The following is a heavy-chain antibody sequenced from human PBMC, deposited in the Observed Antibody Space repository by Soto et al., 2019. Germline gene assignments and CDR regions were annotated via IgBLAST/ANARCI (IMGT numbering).Heavy chain of an antibody. CDR1: GFTFNSTL. CDR2: INTAGSVQ. Sequence: GGALRLSRAASGFTFNSTLMHCVRQAKWKGVPWVSHINTAGSVQTYADSVKGRFTIFRDNARNTVYLQMKSLRAEDTAVYYCATDRHYGLEVWGQGATVTVSS. J-gene: IGHJ6*02. V-gene: IGHV3-74*01. CDR3: ATDRHYGLEV.